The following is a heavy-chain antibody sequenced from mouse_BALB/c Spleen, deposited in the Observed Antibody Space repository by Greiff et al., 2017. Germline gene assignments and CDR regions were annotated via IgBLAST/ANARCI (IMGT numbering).Heavy chain of an antibody. V-gene: IGHV5-15*02. Sequence: EVHLVESGGGLVQPGGSRKLSCAASGFTFSDYGMAWVRQSPGKGPEWVAFISNLAYSIYYADTVTGRFTISRENAKNTLYLEMSSLRSEDTAMYYCARGGNSYYDAMDYWGQGTSVTVSS. CDR3: ARGGNSYYDAMDY. CDR2: ISNLAYSI. J-gene: IGHJ4*01. CDR1: GFTFSDYG. D-gene: IGHD2-1*01.